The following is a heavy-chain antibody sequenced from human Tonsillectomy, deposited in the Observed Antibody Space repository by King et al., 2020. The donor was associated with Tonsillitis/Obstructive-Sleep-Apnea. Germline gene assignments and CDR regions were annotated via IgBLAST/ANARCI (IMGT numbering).Heavy chain of an antibody. D-gene: IGHD4-17*01. Sequence: QLVQSGSELKKSGASVKVSCMSSGYIFTTYAINWVRQAPGQGLEWMGCINTNTGNPTYAQVFTGRLFFSLDTSVSTAYLQISGLKAEDTAVYYCARDSTGHDAFDIWGQGTMVTVSS. CDR1: GYIFTTYA. CDR2: INTNTGNP. V-gene: IGHV7-4-1*02. CDR3: ARDSTGHDAFDI. J-gene: IGHJ3*02.